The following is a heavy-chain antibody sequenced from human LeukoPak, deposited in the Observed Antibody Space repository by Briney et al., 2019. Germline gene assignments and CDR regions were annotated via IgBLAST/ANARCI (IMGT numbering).Heavy chain of an antibody. CDR1: GFTFSNAW. CDR3: ARGGGALWFGELPFDY. J-gene: IGHJ4*02. D-gene: IGHD3-10*01. CDR2: INHSGST. Sequence: GSLRLSCAASGFTFSNAWMSWVRQAPGKGLEWIGEINHSGSTNYNPSLKSRVTMSVDTSKNQFSLKLSSVTAADTAVYYCARGGGALWFGELPFDYWGQGTLVTVSS. V-gene: IGHV4-34*01.